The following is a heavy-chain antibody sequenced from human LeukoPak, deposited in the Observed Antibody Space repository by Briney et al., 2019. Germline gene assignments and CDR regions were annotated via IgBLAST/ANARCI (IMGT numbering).Heavy chain of an antibody. CDR2: ISYSGST. CDR3: ARGLWFGVPGAFDF. J-gene: IGHJ3*01. D-gene: IGHD3-10*01. V-gene: IGHV4-59*12. Sequence: SETLSLTCTDSGGSISSYYWNWIRQPPGKGLEWIGYISYSGSTNYNPSLMSRVTISVDTSKNQFSLKLSSVTAADTAVYYCARGLWFGVPGAFDFWGQGTVVTVSS. CDR1: GGSISSYY.